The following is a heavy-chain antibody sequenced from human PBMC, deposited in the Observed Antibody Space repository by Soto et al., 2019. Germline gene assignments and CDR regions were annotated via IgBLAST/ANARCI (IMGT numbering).Heavy chain of an antibody. Sequence: SETLSLTCTVSGGPISGYYWSWIRQPAGKGLEWIGRIYTSGSTNYNPSLKSRVTMSVDTSKNQFSLKLSSVTAADTAVYYCARDPYYDFWSGSKFGYYYYGMDVWGQGTTVTVSS. V-gene: IGHV4-4*07. CDR3: ARDPYYDFWSGSKFGYYYYGMDV. D-gene: IGHD3-3*01. J-gene: IGHJ6*02. CDR1: GGPISGYY. CDR2: IYTSGST.